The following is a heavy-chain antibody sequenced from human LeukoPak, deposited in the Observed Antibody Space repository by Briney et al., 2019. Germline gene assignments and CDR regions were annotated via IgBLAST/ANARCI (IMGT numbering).Heavy chain of an antibody. CDR1: GYTFTSYG. D-gene: IGHD3-3*01. Sequence: ASVKVSCKASGYTFTSYGISWVRQAPGQGLEWMGWISAYNGNTNYAQKLQGRVTMTTDTSTSTAYMELRSLRSDDTAVYYCAREIGDFWSGYIPPNYYYYYMDVWGKGTTVTVSS. CDR2: ISAYNGNT. CDR3: AREIGDFWSGYIPPNYYYYYMDV. J-gene: IGHJ6*03. V-gene: IGHV1-18*01.